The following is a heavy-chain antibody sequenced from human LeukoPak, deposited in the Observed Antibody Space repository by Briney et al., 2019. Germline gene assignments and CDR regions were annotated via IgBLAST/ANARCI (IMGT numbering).Heavy chain of an antibody. Sequence: SETLSLTCAVYGGSFSGYYWSWIRQPPGKGLEWIGEINHSGSTNYNPSLKSRVTISVDTSKNQFSLKLSFVTAADTAVYYCARGPRYSGSYWAYWGQGTLVTVSS. V-gene: IGHV4-34*01. CDR1: GGSFSGYY. CDR3: ARGPRYSGSYWAY. CDR2: INHSGST. J-gene: IGHJ4*02. D-gene: IGHD1-26*01.